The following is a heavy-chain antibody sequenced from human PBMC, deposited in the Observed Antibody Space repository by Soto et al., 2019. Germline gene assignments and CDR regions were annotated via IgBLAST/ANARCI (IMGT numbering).Heavy chain of an antibody. Sequence: GGSLRLSCAASGFTLSSYWMSWVRQAPGKGLEWVANIKQDGSEKYYVDSVKGRFTISRDNAKNSLYLQMNSLRAEDTAVYYCARDWFSSNYEYGMDVWGQGTTVTVSS. CDR1: GFTLSSYW. V-gene: IGHV3-7*01. J-gene: IGHJ6*02. D-gene: IGHD6-19*01. CDR2: IKQDGSEK. CDR3: ARDWFSSNYEYGMDV.